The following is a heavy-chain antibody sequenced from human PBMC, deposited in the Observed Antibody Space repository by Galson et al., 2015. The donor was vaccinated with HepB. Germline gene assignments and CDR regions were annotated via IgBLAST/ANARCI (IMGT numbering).Heavy chain of an antibody. CDR3: AKEARTDTSAFDI. CDR2: ISYDGSNK. J-gene: IGHJ3*02. Sequence: SLRLSCAVSGFTFSSYGMHWVRQAPGKGLEWVAVISYDGSNKYYADSVKGRFTITRDNSKNTLYLQINSLRAEDTAVYYCAKEARTDTSAFDIWGQGTMVTVSS. D-gene: IGHD3/OR15-3a*01. V-gene: IGHV3-30*18. CDR1: GFTFSSYG.